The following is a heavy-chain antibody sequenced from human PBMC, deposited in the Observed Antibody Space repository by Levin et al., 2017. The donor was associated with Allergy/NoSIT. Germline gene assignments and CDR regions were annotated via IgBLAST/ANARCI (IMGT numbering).Heavy chain of an antibody. J-gene: IGHJ4*02. V-gene: IGHV4-39*01. CDR3: ARLRLGTPDY. D-gene: IGHD5-12*01. CDR1: GDSISSTSYY. CDR2: VSYNGNA. Sequence: SQTLSLTCSVSGDSISSTSYYWGWIRQAPGKGLEYIGSVSYNGNAYYTPSHRSRVTMSIDTSKNQFSLELRSVTAADTALYYCARLRLGTPDYWGQGTQVTVSP.